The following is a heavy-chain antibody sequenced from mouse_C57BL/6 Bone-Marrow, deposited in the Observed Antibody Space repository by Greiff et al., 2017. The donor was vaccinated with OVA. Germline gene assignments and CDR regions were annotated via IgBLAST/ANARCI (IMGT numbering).Heavy chain of an antibody. CDR2: IYPGSGST. V-gene: IGHV1-55*01. Sequence: VQLQQPGAELVKPGASVKMSCKASGYTFTSYWITWVKQRPGQGLEWIGEIYPGSGSTNYNEKFKSKATLTVDTSSSTAYMQLSSLTSEDSAVYYCASDDYGSSYWYFDVWGTGTTVTVSS. J-gene: IGHJ1*03. CDR1: GYTFTSYW. D-gene: IGHD1-1*01. CDR3: ASDDYGSSYWYFDV.